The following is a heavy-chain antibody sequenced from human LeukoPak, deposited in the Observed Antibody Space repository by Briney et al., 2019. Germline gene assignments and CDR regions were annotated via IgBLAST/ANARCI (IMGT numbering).Heavy chain of an antibody. V-gene: IGHV3-23*01. J-gene: IGHJ4*02. CDR1: GFTFRSYA. D-gene: IGHD3-3*01. Sequence: PGGSLRLSCTASGFTFRSYAMTWVRQAPGKGLEWVSVISGSGGSTYYADSVKGRFTNSRDNSNNTLYLQMNGLRAEDTAVYYCAKGVDLWSGLDYWGQATLVTVSS. CDR3: AKGVDLWSGLDY. CDR2: ISGSGGST.